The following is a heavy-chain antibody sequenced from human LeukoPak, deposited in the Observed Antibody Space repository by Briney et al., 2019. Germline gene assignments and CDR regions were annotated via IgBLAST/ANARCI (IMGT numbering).Heavy chain of an antibody. J-gene: IGHJ6*04. V-gene: IGHV4-59*01. CDR2: IYYSGST. CDR1: GGSISSYY. D-gene: IGHD3-9*01. Sequence: PSETLSLTCTVSGGSISSYYWSWIRQPPGKGLEWIGYIYYSGSTNYNPSLKSRVTISVDTSKNQFSLKLSSVTAADTAVYYCARGLGYYDILQYYYGMDVWGKGTTVTVSS. CDR3: ARGLGYYDILQYYYGMDV.